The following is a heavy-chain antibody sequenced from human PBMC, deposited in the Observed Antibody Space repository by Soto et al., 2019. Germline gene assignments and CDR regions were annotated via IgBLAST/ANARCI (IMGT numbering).Heavy chain of an antibody. Sequence: VYLVESGGDLVQPGWSLRLTCLASGFLFDDFDMHWVRQGPGKGLDWVAGISWRTVDIVYADSVKGRFTISGDKAKQSLYLEMDSLSFDATAMYYCVKDQLRGGALVWWGFDGWVQGTLVTVAS. CDR1: GFLFDDFD. CDR2: ISWRTVDI. CDR3: VKDQLRGGALVWWGFDG. D-gene: IGHD3-10*01. J-gene: IGHJ4*02. V-gene: IGHV3-9*01.